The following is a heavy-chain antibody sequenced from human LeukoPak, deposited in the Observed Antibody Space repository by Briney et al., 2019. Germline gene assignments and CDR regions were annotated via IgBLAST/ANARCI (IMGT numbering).Heavy chain of an antibody. J-gene: IGHJ1*01. Sequence: PWGSLRLSCSASGFTFSIAAMHWVRQAPGKGLQYVSVISGNGVSSYADSVKGRFIISRDNSKNTVYLQMSSLRAEDTAVYYCVGDGRDGYNKYFYHWGQGTLVTVSS. V-gene: IGHV3-64D*06. CDR1: GFTFSIAA. CDR3: VGDGRDGYNKYFYH. CDR2: ISGNGVS. D-gene: IGHD5-24*01.